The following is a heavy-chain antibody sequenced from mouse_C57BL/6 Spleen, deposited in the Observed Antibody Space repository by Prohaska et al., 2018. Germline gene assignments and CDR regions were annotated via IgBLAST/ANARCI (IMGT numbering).Heavy chain of an antibody. J-gene: IGHJ2*01. Sequence: TDYYMDWVKQSHGKSLEGIGDINPNNGGTSYNQKFKGKATLTVDKSSSTACRELLSLTSEDSAVYYCARGVTFDYWGQGTTLTVSS. CDR3: ARGVTFDY. D-gene: IGHD2-13*01. CDR2: INPNNGGT. CDR1: TDYY. V-gene: IGHV1-26*01.